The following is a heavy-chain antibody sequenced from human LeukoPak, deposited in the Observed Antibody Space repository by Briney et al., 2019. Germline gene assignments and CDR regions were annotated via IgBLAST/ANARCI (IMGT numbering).Heavy chain of an antibody. Sequence: SETLSLTCTVSGGSISSYYWSWIRQPPGKGLEWIGRIYTSGSTNYNPSLKSRVTMSVDTSKNQFSLKLSSVTAADTAVYYCARGTYSGSYFGFDYWGQGTLVTVSS. CDR1: GGSISSYY. V-gene: IGHV4-4*07. D-gene: IGHD1-26*01. CDR2: IYTSGST. CDR3: ARGTYSGSYFGFDY. J-gene: IGHJ4*02.